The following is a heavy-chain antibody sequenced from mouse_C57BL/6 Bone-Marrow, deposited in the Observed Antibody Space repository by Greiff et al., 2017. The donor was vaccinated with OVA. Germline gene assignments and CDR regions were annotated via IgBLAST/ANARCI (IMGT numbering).Heavy chain of an antibody. CDR2: IYPGDGDT. CDR1: GYAFSSSW. J-gene: IGHJ4*01. V-gene: IGHV1-82*01. CDR3: ANSNYDAMDY. Sequence: VQLQQSGPELVKPGASVKISCKASGYAFSSSWMNWVKQRPGKGLEWIGRIYPGDGDTNYNGKFKGKATLTADKSSRTAYMQLSSLTSEDSAVYFCANSNYDAMDYWGQGTSVTVSS. D-gene: IGHD2-5*01.